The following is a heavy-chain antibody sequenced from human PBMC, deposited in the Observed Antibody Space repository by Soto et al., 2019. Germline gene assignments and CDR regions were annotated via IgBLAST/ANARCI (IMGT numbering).Heavy chain of an antibody. D-gene: IGHD3-22*01. CDR2: IYPSGTI. CDR1: GVSITTNGYS. CDR3: ARGCVDTVDSSGFYEY. Sequence: SETLSLTCAVSGVSITTNGYSWSWIRQPPGKGLEWIGYIYPSGTIFYNPSLNSRVTISADTSNNQFSLKLTSVTAADRAVYYCARGCVDTVDSSGFYEYWGQGTPVTVSS. V-gene: IGHV4-30-2*01. J-gene: IGHJ4*02.